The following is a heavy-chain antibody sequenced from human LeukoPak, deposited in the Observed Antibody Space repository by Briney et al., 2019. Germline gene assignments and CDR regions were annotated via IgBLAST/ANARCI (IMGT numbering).Heavy chain of an antibody. D-gene: IGHD4-17*01. V-gene: IGHV3-23*01. J-gene: IGHJ6*02. CDR2: ISGSGGST. Sequence: PGGSLRLSCAASGFTFSSYAMSWVRQAPGKGLKWVSAISGSGGSTYYADSVKGRFTISRDNSKNTLYLQMNSLRAEDTAVYYCAKDKLVYGDYYYYYGMDVWGQGTTVTVSS. CDR1: GFTFSSYA. CDR3: AKDKLVYGDYYYYYGMDV.